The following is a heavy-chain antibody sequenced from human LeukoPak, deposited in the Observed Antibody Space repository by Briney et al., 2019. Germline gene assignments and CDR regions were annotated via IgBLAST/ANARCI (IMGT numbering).Heavy chain of an antibody. Sequence: GSLRLSCAASGFTFSSYGMHWVRQAPGKGLEWVAVISYDGSNKYYADSVKGRFTISRDNSKNTLYLQMNSLRAEDTAVYYCAKDRVDTAMVYLFDYWGQGTLVTVSS. CDR3: AKDRVDTAMVYLFDY. V-gene: IGHV3-30*18. D-gene: IGHD5-18*01. CDR1: GFTFSSYG. CDR2: ISYDGSNK. J-gene: IGHJ4*02.